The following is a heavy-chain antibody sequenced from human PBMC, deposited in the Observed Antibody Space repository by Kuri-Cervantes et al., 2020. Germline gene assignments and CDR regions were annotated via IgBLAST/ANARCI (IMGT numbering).Heavy chain of an antibody. CDR3: AKGDYDSSGYVDY. CDR1: GFTFSSYW. Sequence: GESLKISCTASGFTFSSYWMHWVRQAPGKGLEWVAVISYDGSNKYYADSVKGRFTISRDNSKNTLYLQMNSMRAEDTALYYCAKGDYDSSGYVDYWGQGTLVTVSS. V-gene: IGHV3-30*18. J-gene: IGHJ4*02. CDR2: ISYDGSNK. D-gene: IGHD3-22*01.